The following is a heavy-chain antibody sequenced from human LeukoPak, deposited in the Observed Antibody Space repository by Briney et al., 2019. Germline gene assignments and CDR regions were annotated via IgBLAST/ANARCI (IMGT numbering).Heavy chain of an antibody. CDR1: GGTFSSYT. CDR3: VKGITPLSAFDI. D-gene: IGHD3-16*01. V-gene: IGHV1-69*02. Sequence: SVKVSCKASGGTFSSYTISWVRQAPGQGLEWMGRIIPILGIANYARKFQGRVTITADKSTSTAYMELSSLRSEDTAVYYCVKGITPLSAFDIWGQGTMVTVSS. CDR2: IIPILGIA. J-gene: IGHJ3*02.